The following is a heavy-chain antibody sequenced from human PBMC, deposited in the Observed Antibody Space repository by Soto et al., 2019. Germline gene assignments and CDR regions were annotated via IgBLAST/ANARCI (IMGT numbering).Heavy chain of an antibody. CDR3: AKGLQTFDY. Sequence: PGGSLRLSCAASGLTVSTNPMSWVRQAPGKGLEWVSVIYTGGGTHYADSVKGRFTISRDNSKNTLYLQMNSLRAEDTAVYYCAKGLQTFDYWGQGTLVTVSS. CDR1: GLTVSTNP. V-gene: IGHV3-66*01. J-gene: IGHJ4*02. CDR2: IYTGGGT.